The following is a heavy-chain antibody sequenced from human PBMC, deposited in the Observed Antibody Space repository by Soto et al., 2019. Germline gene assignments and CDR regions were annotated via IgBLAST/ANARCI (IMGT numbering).Heavy chain of an antibody. Sequence: SETLSLTCAVSGGSISSSNWWSWVRQPPGEGLEWIGEIYHSGSTNYNPSLKSRVTISVDKSKNQFSLKLSSVTAADTAVYYCARVTYYYDSSGGPNWFDXWGQGTLVTVSS. D-gene: IGHD3-22*01. CDR1: GGSISSSNW. J-gene: IGHJ5*02. V-gene: IGHV4-4*02. CDR2: IYHSGST. CDR3: ARVTYYYDSSGGPNWFDX.